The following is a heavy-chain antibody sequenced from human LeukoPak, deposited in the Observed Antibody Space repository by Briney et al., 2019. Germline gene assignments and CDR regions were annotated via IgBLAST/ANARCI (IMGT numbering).Heavy chain of an antibody. CDR1: GFAFSSYT. CDR3: ARSRQHQYDSSGHYEIFNWYFDL. D-gene: IGHD3-22*01. V-gene: IGHV3-21*01. Sequence: GGSLRLSCAASGFAFSSYTMNWVRQAPGKGLEWVSSINSNSRYKYYADSVKGRFTISRDNAKNSLYLQMNSLRAEDTAVYYCARSRQHQYDSSGHYEIFNWYFDLWGRGTLVTVSS. J-gene: IGHJ2*01. CDR2: INSNSRYK.